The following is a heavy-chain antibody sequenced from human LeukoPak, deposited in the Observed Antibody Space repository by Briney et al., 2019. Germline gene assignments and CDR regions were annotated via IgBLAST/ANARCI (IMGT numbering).Heavy chain of an antibody. D-gene: IGHD7-27*01. Sequence: GGSLRLSCAASGFTFSSYSMNWVRRAPGKGLEWVSSISSSSSYIYYADSVKGRFTVSRDNAKNSLYLQMNSLRAEDTAVYYCARLWGSPPHSNFDYWGQGTLVTVSS. J-gene: IGHJ4*02. CDR1: GFTFSSYS. CDR2: ISSSSSYI. CDR3: ARLWGSPPHSNFDY. V-gene: IGHV3-21*01.